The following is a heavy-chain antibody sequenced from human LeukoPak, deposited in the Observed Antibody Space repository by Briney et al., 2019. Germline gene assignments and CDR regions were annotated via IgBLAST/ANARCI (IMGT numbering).Heavy chain of an antibody. D-gene: IGHD3-22*01. CDR3: ATTNDGGGYQWGDFFDF. CDR1: GGTSNSHA. J-gene: IGHJ4*02. Sequence: ASVKVSCKASGGTSNSHAISWGRQAPGQGLEWMGRIIPNLGTTNRAQNFQDRVTLTADKSTNTAYMELTSLTSDDTAVYYCATTNDGGGYQWGDFFDFWGQGTLVTVSS. CDR2: IIPNLGTT. V-gene: IGHV1-69*04.